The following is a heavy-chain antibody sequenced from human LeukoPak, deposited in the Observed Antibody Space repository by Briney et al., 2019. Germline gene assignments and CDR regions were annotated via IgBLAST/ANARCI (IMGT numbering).Heavy chain of an antibody. V-gene: IGHV3-30*04. J-gene: IGHJ3*02. D-gene: IGHD3-16*01. CDR2: ISYDGSNK. CDR3: AKRGGDDDI. Sequence: PGGSLRLSCAASGFTFSSYAMHWVRQAPGKGLEWVAVISYDGSNKYYADSVKGRFTISRDNSRNTLYLQMNGLRAEDTAVYYCAKRGGDDDIWGQGTMVTVSS. CDR1: GFTFSSYA.